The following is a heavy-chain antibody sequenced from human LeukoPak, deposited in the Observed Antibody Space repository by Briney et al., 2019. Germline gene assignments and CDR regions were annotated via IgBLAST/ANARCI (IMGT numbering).Heavy chain of an antibody. CDR2: ISGSGGST. CDR1: GFTFSSYA. J-gene: IGHJ4*02. D-gene: IGHD3-22*01. Sequence: GGSLRLSCAASGFTFSSYAMSWVRQAPGKGLEWVSAISGSGGSTYYADSGKGRFTISRDNSKNTLYLQMNSLRAEDTAVYYCAKDGSTMIVVVIRLDYWGQGTLVTVSS. CDR3: AKDGSTMIVVVIRLDY. V-gene: IGHV3-23*01.